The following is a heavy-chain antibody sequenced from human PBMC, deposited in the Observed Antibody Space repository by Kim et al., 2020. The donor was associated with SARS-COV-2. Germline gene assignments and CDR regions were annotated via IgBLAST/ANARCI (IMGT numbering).Heavy chain of an antibody. Sequence: SVKVSCKASGGTFSSYAISWVRQAPGQGLEWMGGIIPIFGTANYAQKFQGRVTITADESTSTAYMELSSLRSEDTAVYYCAYYGSGSYYNVWFDPWGQGTLVTVSS. V-gene: IGHV1-69*13. CDR3: AYYGSGSYYNVWFDP. CDR2: IIPIFGTA. D-gene: IGHD3-10*01. J-gene: IGHJ5*02. CDR1: GGTFSSYA.